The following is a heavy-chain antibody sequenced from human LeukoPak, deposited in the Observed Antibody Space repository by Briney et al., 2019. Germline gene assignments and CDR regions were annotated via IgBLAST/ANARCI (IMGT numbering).Heavy chain of an antibody. CDR1: GYSFTSYW. D-gene: IGHD2-2*02. Sequence: GESLQISCKGSGYSFTSYWIGWVRQMPGKGLEWMGIIYPGDSGTRYSPSFQGQVTISADKSISTAYLQWSSLKASDTAMYYCARALGYCSSTSCYTRYFQHWGQGTLVTVSS. V-gene: IGHV5-51*01. CDR2: IYPGDSGT. J-gene: IGHJ1*01. CDR3: ARALGYCSSTSCYTRYFQH.